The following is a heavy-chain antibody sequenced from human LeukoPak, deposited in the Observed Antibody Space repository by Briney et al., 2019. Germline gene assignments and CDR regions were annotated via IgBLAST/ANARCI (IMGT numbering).Heavy chain of an antibody. CDR3: ARGTCSGGSCRYPPFDY. CDR2: IYYSGST. CDR1: GFSLSSGYY. D-gene: IGHD2-15*01. Sequence: PSETLSLTCTVSGFSLSSGYYWGWIRQPPGKGLEWIGSIYYSGSTYYNPSLKSRVTISVDTSKNQFSLKLSSVTAADTAVYYCARGTCSGGSCRYPPFDYWGQGTLVIVSS. J-gene: IGHJ4*02. V-gene: IGHV4-38-2*02.